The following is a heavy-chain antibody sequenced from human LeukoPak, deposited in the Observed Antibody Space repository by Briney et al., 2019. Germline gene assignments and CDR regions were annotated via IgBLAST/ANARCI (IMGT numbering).Heavy chain of an antibody. CDR3: ARELTGDRAFDI. CDR2: IYYSGST. V-gene: IGHV4-59*01. CDR1: GGSISSYY. D-gene: IGHD3-9*01. J-gene: IGHJ3*02. Sequence: KASETLSLTCTVSGGSISSYYWSWIRQPPGKGLEWIGYIYYSGSTNYNPSLKSRATISLDTSKNQFSLKLSSVTAADTAVYYCARELTGDRAFDIWGQGTMVTVSS.